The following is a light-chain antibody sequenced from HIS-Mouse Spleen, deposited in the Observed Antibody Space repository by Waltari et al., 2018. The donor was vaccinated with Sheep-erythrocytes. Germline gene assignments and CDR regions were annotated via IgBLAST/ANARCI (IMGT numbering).Light chain of an antibody. V-gene: IGKV1-6*01. Sequence: AIQMTQSPPSLSASVGDRVTIACRASQGIRNDLGWYKQKPVKAPKLLIYAASSVQSGVPSRFSGSGSGTDFTLTISSLQPEDFATYYCLQDYNYPFTFGPGTKVDIK. CDR1: QGIRND. J-gene: IGKJ3*01. CDR3: LQDYNYPFT. CDR2: AAS.